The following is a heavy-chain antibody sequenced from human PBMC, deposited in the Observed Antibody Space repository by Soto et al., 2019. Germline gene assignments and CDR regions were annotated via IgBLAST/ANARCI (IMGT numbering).Heavy chain of an antibody. Sequence: PSETLSLTCAVSGGSFSGFFWGWIRQPPGKGLEWIEEVNHGGSTNYNPSLKSRVTISSDTSKNHFSLTLRSVTAADTAVYYCARAAVAAGGPFDKWGQGALVTVS. CDR2: VNHGGST. CDR1: GGSFSGFF. V-gene: IGHV4-34*01. CDR3: ARAAVAAGGPFDK. J-gene: IGHJ4*02. D-gene: IGHD2-15*01.